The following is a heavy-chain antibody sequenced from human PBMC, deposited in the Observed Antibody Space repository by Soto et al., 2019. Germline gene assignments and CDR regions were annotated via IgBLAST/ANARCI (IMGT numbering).Heavy chain of an antibody. D-gene: IGHD3-10*01. CDR3: AKLGGSGSHFMDV. CDR1: GFTFSSYA. V-gene: IGHV3-23*01. J-gene: IGHJ6*02. CDR2: ISGSGGST. Sequence: GGSLRLSCEASGFTFSSYAMSWVRQAPGKGLEWVSAISGSGGSTYYADSVKGRFTISRDNSKNTLYLQMNSLRVEDTAVYYCAKLGGSGSHFMDVWGQGTTVTVSS.